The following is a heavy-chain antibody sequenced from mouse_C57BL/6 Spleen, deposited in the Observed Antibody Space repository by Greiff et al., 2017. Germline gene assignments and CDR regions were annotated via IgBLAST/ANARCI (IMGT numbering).Heavy chain of an antibody. CDR1: GFTFSSYA. CDR3: ARDGLLGREYFDV. V-gene: IGHV5-4*01. CDR2: ISDGGSYT. J-gene: IGHJ1*03. Sequence: EVKLVESGGGLVKPGGSLKLSCAASGFTFSSYAMSWVRQTPEKRLEWVATISDGGSYTYYPDNVKGRFTISRDNAKNNLYLQMGHLKSEDTAMYYCARDGLLGREYFDVWGTGTTVTVSS. D-gene: IGHD4-1*01.